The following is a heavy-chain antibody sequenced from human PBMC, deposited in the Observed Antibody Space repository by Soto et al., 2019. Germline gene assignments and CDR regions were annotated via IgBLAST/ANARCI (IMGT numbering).Heavy chain of an antibody. V-gene: IGHV3-53*01. J-gene: IGHJ4*02. D-gene: IGHD3-10*01. CDR3: ASRPNNVVLFDY. CDR2: IYSGGST. Sequence: GGSLRLSCAASGFTVSSNYMSWVRQAPGKGLEWVSVIYSGGSTYYADSVKGRFTISRDNSKNTLYLQMNSLRAEDTAVYYCASRPNNVVLFDYWGQGTLVTVSS. CDR1: GFTVSSNY.